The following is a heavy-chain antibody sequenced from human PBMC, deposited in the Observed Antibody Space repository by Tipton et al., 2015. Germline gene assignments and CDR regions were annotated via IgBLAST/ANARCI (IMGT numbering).Heavy chain of an antibody. CDR2: ISHSGST. Sequence: TLSLTCAVSAYSISTDYYWVWIRQPPGKGLEWIGTISHSGSTYYNPSLKSRVTISADTSRNQFSLRLGSVTAADTAVYYCACHDYDLLTRDYQTVDYWGQGTLVTVSP. CDR3: ACHDYDLLTRDYQTVDY. V-gene: IGHV4-38-2*01. J-gene: IGHJ4*02. D-gene: IGHD3-9*01. CDR1: AYSISTDYY.